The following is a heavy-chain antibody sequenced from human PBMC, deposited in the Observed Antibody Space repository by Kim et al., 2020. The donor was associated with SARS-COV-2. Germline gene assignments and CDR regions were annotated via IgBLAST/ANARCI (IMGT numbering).Heavy chain of an antibody. J-gene: IGHJ6*02. CDR1: GYTLTELS. CDR2: FDPEDGET. D-gene: IGHD6-19*01. Sequence: ASVKVSCKVSGYTLTELSMHWVRQAPGKGLEWMGGFDPEDGETIYAQKFQGRVTMTEDTSTDTAYMELSSLRSEDTAVYYCATGVAVAGRSSDYYYYCGMDVWGQGTTVTVSS. CDR3: ATGVAVAGRSSDYYYYCGMDV. V-gene: IGHV1-24*01.